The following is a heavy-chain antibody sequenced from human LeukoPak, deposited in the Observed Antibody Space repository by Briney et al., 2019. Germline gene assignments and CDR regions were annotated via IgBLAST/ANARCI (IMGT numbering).Heavy chain of an antibody. CDR2: IYYSGST. J-gene: IGHJ5*02. CDR3: ARADREEFYNWFDP. Sequence: SETLSLTCTVSGGSISSYYWSWIRQPPGKGLEWIGYIYYSGSTNYNPSLKSRVTISVDTSKNQFSLKLSSVTGADTAVYYCARADREEFYNWFDPWGQGTLVTVSS. V-gene: IGHV4-59*01. CDR1: GGSISSYY. D-gene: IGHD3-10*01.